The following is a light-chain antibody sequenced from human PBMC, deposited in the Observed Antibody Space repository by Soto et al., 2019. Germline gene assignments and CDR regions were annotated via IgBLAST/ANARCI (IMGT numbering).Light chain of an antibody. CDR1: QGIRND. J-gene: IGKJ1*01. V-gene: IGKV1-6*01. CDR3: LQDYNYPRT. CDR2: AAS. Sequence: AIQMTQSPASLSASLGDRVTITCRASQGIRNDLGWYQQKPGKAPKLLIYAASSLQSGVPSRFRGSGSGTDFTLTISSLQPEDFATYYCLQDYNYPRTFGQGTKVDIK.